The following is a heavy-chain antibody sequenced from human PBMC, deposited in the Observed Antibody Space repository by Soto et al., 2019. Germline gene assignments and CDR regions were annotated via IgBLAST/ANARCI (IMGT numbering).Heavy chain of an antibody. J-gene: IGHJ2*01. D-gene: IGHD6-19*01. Sequence: QVQLEESGGGVVQPGRSLRLSCAASGFTFSSYGMHWVRQAPGKGLEWVAVIWYDGSNKYYADSVKGRFTISRDNSKNTLHLQMNSLGAEDTAVYYCARIPKIAVAGTRFGYFDLWGRGTLVTVSS. CDR3: ARIPKIAVAGTRFGYFDL. CDR2: IWYDGSNK. V-gene: IGHV3-33*01. CDR1: GFTFSSYG.